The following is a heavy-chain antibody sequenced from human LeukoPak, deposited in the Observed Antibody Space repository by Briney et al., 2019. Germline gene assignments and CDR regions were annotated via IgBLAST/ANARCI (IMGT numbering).Heavy chain of an antibody. D-gene: IGHD6-19*01. CDR1: GYTFTSYD. Sequence: GASVKVSCKASGYTFTSYDINWARQAPGQGLEWMGWMNPSSGNTGYAQKFQGRVTMTRNTSISTAYMELSSLRSEDTAVYYCARGYSSGWYGARPYFDYWGQGTLVTVSS. CDR3: ARGYSSGWYGARPYFDY. CDR2: MNPSSGNT. J-gene: IGHJ4*02. V-gene: IGHV1-8*02.